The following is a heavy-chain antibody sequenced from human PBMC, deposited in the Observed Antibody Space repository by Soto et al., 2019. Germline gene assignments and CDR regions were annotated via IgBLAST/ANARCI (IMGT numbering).Heavy chain of an antibody. CDR2: IYYSGST. CDR1: GGSISSGGYH. Sequence: QVQLQESGPGLVKPSQTLSLTCTVSGGSISSGGYHWSWIRRHPGKGLEWIGYIYYSGSTYYNPSLKSRVTISVDTSKNQFSLKLSSVTAADTAVYYCAREGYSYGFDYWGQGTLVTVSS. J-gene: IGHJ4*02. V-gene: IGHV4-31*03. D-gene: IGHD5-18*01. CDR3: AREGYSYGFDY.